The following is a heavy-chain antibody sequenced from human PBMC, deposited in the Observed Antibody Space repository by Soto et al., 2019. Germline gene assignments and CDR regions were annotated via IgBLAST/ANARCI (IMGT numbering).Heavy chain of an antibody. CDR1: GFSLTTNRVG. D-gene: IGHD1-26*01. CDR2: IYWDDSK. V-gene: IGHV2-5*02. Sequence: QITLKESGPSLVKPTQTLTLTCTFSGFSLTTNRVGVGWIRQPPGEALEWLAVIYWDDSKTYRPSLERRLTITQATSKTQVAPTMTNRDTLDTATYYCAHAYGGRSLYWGQGTRVTVPS. J-gene: IGHJ4*02. CDR3: AHAYGGRSLY.